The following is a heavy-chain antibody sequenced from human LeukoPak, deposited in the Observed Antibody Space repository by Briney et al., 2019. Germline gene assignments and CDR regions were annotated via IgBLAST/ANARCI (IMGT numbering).Heavy chain of an antibody. J-gene: IGHJ4*02. CDR3: ARGQGTMVRGVTRVFDY. CDR1: GFTFSSYS. V-gene: IGHV3-48*04. D-gene: IGHD3-10*01. CDR2: ISSSSSTI. Sequence: GGSLRLSCAASGFTFSSYSMNWVRQAPGKGLEWVSYISSSSSTIYYADSVKGRFTISRDNAKNSLYLQMNSLRAEDTAVYYCARGQGTMVRGVTRVFDYWGQGTLVTVSS.